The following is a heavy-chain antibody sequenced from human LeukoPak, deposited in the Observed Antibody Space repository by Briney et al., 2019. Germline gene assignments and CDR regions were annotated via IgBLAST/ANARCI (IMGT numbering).Heavy chain of an antibody. J-gene: IGHJ3*02. CDR1: GFTFSSYW. D-gene: IGHD4-17*01. Sequence: GGSLRLSCAASGFTFSSYWMSWVRQAPGKGLEWVANIKQDGSEKYYVDSVKGRFTISRDNAKNSLYLQMNSLRAEDTAVYYCARGRDYGDYFCAFDIWGQGTMVTVSS. CDR2: IKQDGSEK. V-gene: IGHV3-7*01. CDR3: ARGRDYGDYFCAFDI.